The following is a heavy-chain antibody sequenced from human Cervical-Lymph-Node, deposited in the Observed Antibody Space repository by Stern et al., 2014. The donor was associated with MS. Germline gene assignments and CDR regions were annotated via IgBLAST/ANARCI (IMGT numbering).Heavy chain of an antibody. CDR2: IWYDGSNK. CDR3: ARVYRVTTRTPPYHYYHGMDV. J-gene: IGHJ6*02. CDR1: GFTFSSYV. Sequence: QVQLVESGGGVVQPGRSLRLSCSASGFTFSSYVMHWVRLAPGKGLAWVAVIWYDGSNKHYADSVKGRFTISRDNSKSTLYLQMNSLRAEDTAVYYCARVYRVTTRTPPYHYYHGMDVWGQGTTVTVSS. V-gene: IGHV3-33*01. D-gene: IGHD2-21*02.